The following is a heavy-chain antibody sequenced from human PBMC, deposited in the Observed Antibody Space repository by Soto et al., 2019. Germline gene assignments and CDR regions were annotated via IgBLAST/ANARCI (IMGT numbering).Heavy chain of an antibody. CDR3: ARAVDRAISDIWFDP. J-gene: IGHJ5*02. CDR1: GFSLRNAVMG. D-gene: IGHD5-18*01. Sequence: SGPTLVNPTETLTLTCTVSGFSLRNAVMGVSWIRQPPGKALEWLAHIFSSDEKSYRTSLETRLTVSKDTSKSQVVLTMTNMDPLDTATYYCARAVDRAISDIWFDPWGQGTQVTVSS. CDR2: IFSSDEK. V-gene: IGHV2-26*01.